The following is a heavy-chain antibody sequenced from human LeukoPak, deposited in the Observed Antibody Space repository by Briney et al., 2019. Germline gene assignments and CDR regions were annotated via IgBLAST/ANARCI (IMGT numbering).Heavy chain of an antibody. V-gene: IGHV3-21*01. J-gene: IGHJ4*02. CDR1: GFTFSSYS. Sequence: GGSLRLSCAASGFTFSSYSMNWVRQAPGKGLEWVSSISSSSSYIYYADSVKGRFTISRDNAKNSLYLQMNSLRAEDTAVYYCARDLRIMAAAGTGWFDYWGQGTLVTVSS. D-gene: IGHD6-13*01. CDR3: ARDLRIMAAAGTGWFDY. CDR2: ISSSSSYI.